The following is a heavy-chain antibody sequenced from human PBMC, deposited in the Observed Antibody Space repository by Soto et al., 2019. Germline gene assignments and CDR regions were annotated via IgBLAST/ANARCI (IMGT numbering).Heavy chain of an antibody. J-gene: IGHJ4*02. CDR2: IIPIFGTA. CDR3: ATLGGTAMVKIDY. Sequence: QVQLVQSGAEVKKPGSSVKVSCKASGGTFSSYAISWVRQAPGQGLEWMGGIIPIFGTANYEQKFQGRVTTAADKSTSTYYMELSRLRSEETAVYYCATLGGTAMVKIDYCGQGTLVTVSS. CDR1: GGTFSSYA. D-gene: IGHD5-18*01. V-gene: IGHV1-69*06.